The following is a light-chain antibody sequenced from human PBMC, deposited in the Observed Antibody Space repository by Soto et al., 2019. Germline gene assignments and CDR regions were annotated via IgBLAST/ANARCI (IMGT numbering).Light chain of an antibody. CDR3: QQYSSYSPLT. Sequence: DIQMTQSPSTLSASVGDRVTITCRASQNIGSWLAWYQQKPGKAPKLLIHKASTLKNGVPSKFSGSGSGTEFTLTISSLQPDAFATYYCQQYSSYSPLTFGRGTKVEIK. J-gene: IGKJ4*01. CDR1: QNIGSW. V-gene: IGKV1-5*03. CDR2: KAS.